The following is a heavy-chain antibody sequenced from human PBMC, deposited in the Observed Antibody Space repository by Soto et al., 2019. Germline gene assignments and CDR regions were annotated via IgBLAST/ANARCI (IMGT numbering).Heavy chain of an antibody. Sequence: TLSLTRTVSGGSISSGGNYCRWIRQHPGKGLEWSGALYSGGSPFYNRSLKSRATISGDTAKNQFSLKLSSVTVEDTAVYYCARGGYYYENSGQNAYDYWGQGILVT. D-gene: IGHD3-22*01. CDR1: GGSISSGGNY. CDR2: LYSGGSP. J-gene: IGHJ4*01. V-gene: IGHV4-31*03. CDR3: ARGGYYYENSGQNAYDY.